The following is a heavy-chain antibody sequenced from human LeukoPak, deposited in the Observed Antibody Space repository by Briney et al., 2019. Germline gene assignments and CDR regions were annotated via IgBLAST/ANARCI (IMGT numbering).Heavy chain of an antibody. Sequence: SETLSLTCTVSGGSISDYYWSWIRQPPGKGLEWIGWIFGSGSSNYNPSLKSRLTISVETSKNQFSLKLTSATAADTAVYYCARLSAAVHLGAFDLWGQGTMVTVSS. D-gene: IGHD3-3*01. J-gene: IGHJ3*01. CDR1: GGSISDYY. CDR2: IFGSGSS. V-gene: IGHV4-59*01. CDR3: ARLSAAVHLGAFDL.